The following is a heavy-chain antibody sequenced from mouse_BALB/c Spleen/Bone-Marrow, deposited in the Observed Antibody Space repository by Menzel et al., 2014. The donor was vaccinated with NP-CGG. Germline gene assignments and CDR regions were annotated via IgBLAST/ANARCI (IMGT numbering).Heavy chain of an antibody. Sequence: VQGVESGGGLVQPGGSRKLSCAASGFTFSDYGMTWVRQAPEKGPEWVAFISNLAYSICYADTVTGRFTISRENAKNPLYLEMSSLRSEDTAMYYCARLYGSGYGYAMDYWGQGTSVTVSS. D-gene: IGHD1-1*01. V-gene: IGHV5-15*02. CDR2: ISNLAYSI. CDR1: GFTFSDYG. J-gene: IGHJ4*01. CDR3: ARLYGSGYGYAMDY.